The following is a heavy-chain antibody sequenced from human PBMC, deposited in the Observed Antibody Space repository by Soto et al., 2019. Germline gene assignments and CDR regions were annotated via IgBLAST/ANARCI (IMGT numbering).Heavy chain of an antibody. CDR2: IYYSGST. D-gene: IGHD1-1*01. CDR3: ATGQRRDYYYYYYMDV. J-gene: IGHJ6*03. CDR1: GGSISSYY. V-gene: IGHV4-59*01. Sequence: QVQLQESGPGLVKPSETLSLTCTVSGGSISSYYWSWIRQPPGKGLEWIGYIYYSGSTNYNPSLKSRVTISEHTPKNQFTLKLSSVTAADPAVYYCATGQRRDYYYYYYMDVWGKGTTVTVSS.